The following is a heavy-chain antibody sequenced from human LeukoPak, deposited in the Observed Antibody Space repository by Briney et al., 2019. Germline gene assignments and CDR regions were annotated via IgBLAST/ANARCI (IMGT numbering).Heavy chain of an antibody. CDR3: ARGQRLLALDY. V-gene: IGHV4-34*01. D-gene: IGHD2-15*01. J-gene: IGHJ4*02. Sequence: SETLSLTCAVYGGSFSGYYWSWIRQPPGKGLEWIGEINHSGSTNYNPSLKSRVTISVDTSKNQFSLKLSSVTAADTAVYYCARGQRLLALDYWGQGTLVTVSS. CDR1: GGSFSGYY. CDR2: INHSGST.